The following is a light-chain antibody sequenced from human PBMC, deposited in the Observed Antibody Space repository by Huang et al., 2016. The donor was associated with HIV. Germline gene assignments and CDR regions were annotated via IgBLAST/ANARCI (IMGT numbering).Light chain of an antibody. V-gene: IGKV1-33*01. CDR2: DAS. J-gene: IGKJ2*01. Sequence: DIQMTQSPSSLSASVGDRVTITCPASQDIRNQLNWYQQKPGKAPKLLIYDASNLETGVPSRFSGSGSGTEFTFSISSLQPEDIATYYCQQYDNLPRAFGQGTKLEIK. CDR3: QQYDNLPRA. CDR1: QDIRNQ.